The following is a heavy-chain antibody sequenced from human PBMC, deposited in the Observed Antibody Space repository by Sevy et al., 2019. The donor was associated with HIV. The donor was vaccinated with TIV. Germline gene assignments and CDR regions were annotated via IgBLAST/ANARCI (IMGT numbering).Heavy chain of an antibody. V-gene: IGHV3-72*01. CDR2: IRNKANSYTT. D-gene: IGHD2-21*01. CDR3: ARVMRRILWWSLDS. CDR1: GFIFSDYY. J-gene: IGHJ4*02. Sequence: GGSLRLSCAASGFIFSDYYMDWVCQAPGKGLEWVGRIRNKANSYTTEFAASVKGRFTISRDDSKNSLYLQMHSLKTDDTAVYYCARVMRRILWWSLDSWGQGTLVTVSS.